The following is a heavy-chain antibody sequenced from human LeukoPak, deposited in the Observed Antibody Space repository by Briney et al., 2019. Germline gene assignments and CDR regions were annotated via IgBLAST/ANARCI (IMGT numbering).Heavy chain of an antibody. CDR3: ARGILVTVYAAFDY. J-gene: IGHJ4*02. D-gene: IGHD2-8*01. V-gene: IGHV4-34*01. CDR1: GGSFSGYY. CDR2: IIHSGST. Sequence: SETLSLTCGVYGGSFSGYYWTWIRQSPRIGLEWIGEIIHSGSTNYNPSLTSRVTISVDTSKNQFSLELSSVTAADTAVYYCARGILVTVYAAFDYWGQGTLVTVSS.